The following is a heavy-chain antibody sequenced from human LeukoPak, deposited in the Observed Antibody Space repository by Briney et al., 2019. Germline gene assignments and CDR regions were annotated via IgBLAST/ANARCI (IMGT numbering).Heavy chain of an antibody. Sequence: GGSLRLSCAVSGSTVKSNYMSWARQAPGKGLEWVSVIYSGGDTYYADSVKGRFTISRDNSKNTVYLQMNNLRPEDTAVYYCAKDSYYYYIDVWGKGTTVTVSS. J-gene: IGHJ6*03. CDR1: GSTVKSNY. V-gene: IGHV3-66*02. CDR3: AKDSYYYYIDV. CDR2: IYSGGDT.